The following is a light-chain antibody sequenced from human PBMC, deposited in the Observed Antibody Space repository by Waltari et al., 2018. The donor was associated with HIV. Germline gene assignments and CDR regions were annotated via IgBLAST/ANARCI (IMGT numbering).Light chain of an antibody. Sequence: QSVLTQPASVSGSPGQSVTISCTGTSSDFGFDNYVSWYQQYPGKAPTPIIYEVSSRPSGVSDRFAGSKSDNTASLTISGLQNEDEADYFCTSYTTSDTLRFGGGTKVTVL. J-gene: IGLJ3*02. CDR1: SSDFGFDNY. CDR3: TSYTTSDTLR. V-gene: IGLV2-14*03. CDR2: EVS.